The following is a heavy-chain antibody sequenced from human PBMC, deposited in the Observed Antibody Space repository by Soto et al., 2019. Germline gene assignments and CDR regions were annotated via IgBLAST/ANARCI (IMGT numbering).Heavy chain of an antibody. CDR3: SKYASAGNVVWEPYDM. Sequence: EVQLLESGGGLVQPGGSLRLSCAASGFTFSAYAMSWVRQAPGKGLQWVSGLGGSGGGIQYADSVRGRFTVSRDNSKNTLYLQIKSLRAEDTAVYYCSKYASAGNVVWEPYDMLGQGTEVTGSS. V-gene: IGHV3-23*01. CDR2: LGGSGGGI. D-gene: IGHD2-8*01. CDR1: GFTFSAYA. J-gene: IGHJ3*02.